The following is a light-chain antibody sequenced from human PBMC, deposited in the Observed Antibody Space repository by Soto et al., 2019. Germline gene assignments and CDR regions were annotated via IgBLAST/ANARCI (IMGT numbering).Light chain of an antibody. J-gene: IGLJ1*01. CDR3: SSYTTSNTRQIV. CDR2: DVT. Sequence: SVLTHPGSVSGSPGQSITISCTGTSSDVGGYNYVSWYQHHPGKAPKLIIYDVTNRPSGVSNPFSGSKSGNTASLTISGLQPEDEADYYCSSYTTSNTRQIVFGTGTKVTVL. V-gene: IGLV2-14*03. CDR1: SSDVGGYNY.